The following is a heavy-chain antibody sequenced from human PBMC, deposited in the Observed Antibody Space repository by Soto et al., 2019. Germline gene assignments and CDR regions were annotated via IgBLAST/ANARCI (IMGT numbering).Heavy chain of an antibody. J-gene: IGHJ3*02. V-gene: IGHV1-69*06. Sequence: VKVSCKASGGTFSSYAISWVRQAPGQGLEWMGGIIPIFGTANYAQKFQGRVTITADKSTSTAYMELSSLRSEDTAVYYCASPLYYDSSGQHRDAFDIWGQGTMVTVSS. CDR3: ASPLYYDSSGQHRDAFDI. CDR2: IIPIFGTA. D-gene: IGHD3-22*01. CDR1: GGTFSSYA.